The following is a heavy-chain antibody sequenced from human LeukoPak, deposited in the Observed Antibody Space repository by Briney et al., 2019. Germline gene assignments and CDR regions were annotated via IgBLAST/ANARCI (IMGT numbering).Heavy chain of an antibody. D-gene: IGHD1-26*01. V-gene: IGHV3-53*01. CDR2: IYSGGST. CDR1: GFTFNSYT. CDR3: ARLGASRRYFDY. J-gene: IGHJ4*02. Sequence: GGSLRLSCAASGFTFNSYTMNWVRQAPGKGLEWVSVIYSGGSTYYADSVKGRFTISRDNSKNTLYLQMNSLRAEDTAVYYCARLGASRRYFDYWGQGTLVTVSS.